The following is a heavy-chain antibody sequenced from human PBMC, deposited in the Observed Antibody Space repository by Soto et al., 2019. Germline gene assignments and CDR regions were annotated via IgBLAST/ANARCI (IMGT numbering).Heavy chain of an antibody. V-gene: IGHV4-39*01. CDR3: ARQRKPVVTQDYFDH. CDR1: GESISSRSYY. CDR2: IYYSGRT. D-gene: IGHD2-21*02. Sequence: PSETLSLTCIVSGESISSRSYYWGWIRQPPGQGLEWIGSIYYSGRTYYNPSFKSRVTISIDTSKNQFSLKLSSVTATDTAVYYCARQRKPVVTQDYFDHWGQGALVTVSS. J-gene: IGHJ4*01.